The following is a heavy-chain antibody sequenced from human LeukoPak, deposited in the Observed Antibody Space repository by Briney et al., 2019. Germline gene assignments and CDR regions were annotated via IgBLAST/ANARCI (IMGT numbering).Heavy chain of an antibody. D-gene: IGHD1-1*01. CDR1: GGSFSGYY. V-gene: IGHV4-34*01. CDR2: INHSGST. Sequence: PSETLSLICAVYGGSFSGYYWSWIRQPPGKGLEWIGEINHSGSTNYNPSLKSRVTISVDTSKNQFSLKLSSVTAADTAVYYCARDRTTVDYWGQGTLVTVSS. J-gene: IGHJ4*02. CDR3: ARDRTTVDY.